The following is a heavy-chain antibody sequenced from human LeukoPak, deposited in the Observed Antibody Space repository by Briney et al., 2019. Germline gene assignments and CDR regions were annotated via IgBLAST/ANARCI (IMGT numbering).Heavy chain of an antibody. V-gene: IGHV3-9*01. J-gene: IGHJ4*02. CDR3: ARGSSGYCLMGGYFDY. D-gene: IGHD3-22*01. CDR2: ISWNSGSI. Sequence: PGRSLRLSCAASGFTFDDYAMHWVRQAPGKGLEWVSGISWNSGSIGYADSVKGRFTISRDNAKNSLYLQMNSLRAEDTALYYCARGSSGYCLMGGYFDYWGQGTLVTVSS. CDR1: GFTFDDYA.